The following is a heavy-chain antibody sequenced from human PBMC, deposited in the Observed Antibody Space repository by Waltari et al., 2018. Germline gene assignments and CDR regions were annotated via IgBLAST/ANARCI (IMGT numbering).Heavy chain of an antibody. CDR2: ISGSGGTK. J-gene: IGHJ4*02. D-gene: IGHD5-12*01. V-gene: IGHV3-48*03. CDR3: ARGRGYRDGYMGPILDY. Sequence: EVQLVESGGGLVQPGGSLRLSCAAPGFSFSPFDMNWVPQAPGKGLEWVSYISGSGGTKYYADSVKDRFVISRDNAKNSVYLQMTSLRVEDTAVYFCARGRGYRDGYMGPILDYWGQGALVTV. CDR1: GFSFSPFD.